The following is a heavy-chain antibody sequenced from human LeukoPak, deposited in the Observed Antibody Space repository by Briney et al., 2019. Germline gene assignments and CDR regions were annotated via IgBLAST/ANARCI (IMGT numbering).Heavy chain of an antibody. Sequence: SETLSLTCTVSGGSISSYYWSWIRQPPGKGLEWIGSIYYSGSTYYNPSLKSRVTISVDTSKNQFSLKLSSVTAADTAVYYCARDRATDSLFGEVIVTHNPFDHWGQGTLVTVSS. D-gene: IGHD3-16*02. CDR2: IYYSGST. CDR3: ARDRATDSLFGEVIVTHNPFDH. CDR1: GGSISSYY. V-gene: IGHV4-39*07. J-gene: IGHJ4*02.